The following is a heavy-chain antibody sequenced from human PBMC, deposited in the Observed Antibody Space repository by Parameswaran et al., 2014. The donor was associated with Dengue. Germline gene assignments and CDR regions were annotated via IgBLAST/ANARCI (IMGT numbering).Heavy chain of an antibody. CDR3: ARARWIQLWLGFDY. D-gene: IGHD5-18*01. CDR2: IKQDGSEK. V-gene: IGHV3-7*01. J-gene: IGHJ4*02. Sequence: WIRQPPGKGLEWVANIKQDGSEKYYVDSVKGRFTISRDNAKNSLYLQMNSLRAEDTAVYYCARARWIQLWLGFDYWGQGTLVTVSS.